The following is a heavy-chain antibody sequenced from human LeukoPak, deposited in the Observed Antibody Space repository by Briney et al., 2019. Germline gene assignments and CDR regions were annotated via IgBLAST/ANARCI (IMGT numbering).Heavy chain of an antibody. J-gene: IGHJ3*02. CDR1: GFTFSSYE. CDR2: ISSSSSYI. Sequence: GGSLRLSCAASGFTFSSYEMNWVRQAPGKGLEWVSSISSSSSYIYYADSVKGRFTISRDNAKNSLYLQMNSLRAEDTAVYYCARARVTMVRGVIQPFDIWGQGTMVTVSS. V-gene: IGHV3-21*01. CDR3: ARARVTMVRGVIQPFDI. D-gene: IGHD3-10*01.